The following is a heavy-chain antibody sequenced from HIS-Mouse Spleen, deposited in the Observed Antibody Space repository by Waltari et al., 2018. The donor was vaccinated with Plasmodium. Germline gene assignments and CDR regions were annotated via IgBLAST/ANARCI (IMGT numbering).Heavy chain of an antibody. CDR1: GGSFSGYY. D-gene: IGHD3-10*01. V-gene: IGHV4-34*01. J-gene: IGHJ2*01. CDR2: INHSGST. Sequence: QVQLQQWGAGLLKPSETLSLTCAVYGGSFSGYYWSWIRQPPGKGLEWIGEINHSGSTNSNPSLTSRVTISVDTSKNQFSLKLSSVTAADTAVYYCARGRVLGTSSGYFDLWGRGTLVTVSS. CDR3: ARGRVLGTSSGYFDL.